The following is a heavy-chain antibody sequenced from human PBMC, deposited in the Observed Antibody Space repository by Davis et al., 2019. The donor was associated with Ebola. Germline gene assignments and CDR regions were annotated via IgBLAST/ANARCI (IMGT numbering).Heavy chain of an antibody. CDR2: ISGSGGST. J-gene: IGHJ4*02. D-gene: IGHD3-22*01. CDR1: GVTFKTYA. V-gene: IGHV3-23*01. CDR3: AKDPVRDSSGYYFDY. Sequence: PGGSLRLSCAASGVTFKTYAMSWVRQAPGKGLEWVSTISGSGGSTYYADSVKGRFTISRDNSKNTLYLQMNSLGAEDTAVYYCAKDPVRDSSGYYFDYWGQGTLVTVSS.